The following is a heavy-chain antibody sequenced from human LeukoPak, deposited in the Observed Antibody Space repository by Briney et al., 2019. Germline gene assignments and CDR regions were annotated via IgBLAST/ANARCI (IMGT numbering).Heavy chain of an antibody. CDR2: ISSSGSTI. CDR1: GFTFSSYE. CDR3: ARGDDYYGSGRLIEGDY. Sequence: GGSLRLSCAASGFTFSSYEMNWVRQAPGKGLEWVSYISSSGSTIYYADSVKGRFTISRDNAKNSLYLQMNSLRAEDTAVYYCARGDDYYGSGRLIEGDYWGQGTLVTVS. V-gene: IGHV3-48*03. J-gene: IGHJ4*02. D-gene: IGHD3-10*01.